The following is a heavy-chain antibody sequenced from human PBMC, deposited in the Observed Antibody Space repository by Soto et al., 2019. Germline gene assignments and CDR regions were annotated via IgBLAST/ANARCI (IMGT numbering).Heavy chain of an antibody. D-gene: IGHD3-10*01. CDR1: GFTFDDYT. Sequence: EVQLVESGGVVVQPGGSLRLSCAASGFTFDDYTMHWVRQATGKGLEWVSLISWDGSGTYYADSVKGRFTISRDNSKNSLYLQIHSLRTEDTALYYCAKDFYYGSGSYTGSGAFDIWGQGTRVTVSS. J-gene: IGHJ3*02. V-gene: IGHV3-43*01. CDR2: ISWDGSGT. CDR3: AKDFYYGSGSYTGSGAFDI.